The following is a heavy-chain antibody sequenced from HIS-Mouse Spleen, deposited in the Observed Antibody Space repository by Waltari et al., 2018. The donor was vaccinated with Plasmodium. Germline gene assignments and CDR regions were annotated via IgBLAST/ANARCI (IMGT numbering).Heavy chain of an antibody. CDR2: VYYSGST. D-gene: IGHD1-26*01. V-gene: IGHV4-39*01. J-gene: IGHJ4*02. CDR3: ARRGGSYYYFDY. Sequence: QLQLQESGPGLVKPSETLSLTCTVSGGSISSSSYYWGWIRQPPGQGVEWIGSVYYSGSTYYNPSLKSRVTISVDTSKNQFSLKLSSVTAADTAVYYCARRGGSYYYFDYWGQGTLVTVSS. CDR1: GGSISSSSYY.